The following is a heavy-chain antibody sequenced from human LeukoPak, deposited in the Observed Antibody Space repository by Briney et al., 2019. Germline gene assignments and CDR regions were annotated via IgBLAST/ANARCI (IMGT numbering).Heavy chain of an antibody. CDR1: GFTFSTYS. J-gene: IGHJ6*03. D-gene: IGHD3-10*01. V-gene: IGHV3-21*06. Sequence: GGSLRLSCAASGFTFSTYSMNWVRQAPGKGLEWVSSISSNSRYIYYADSMRGRFTISRDNAKNSLYLQMNSLKPEDTAVYYCAREGRKSRGIGIVRKKERGYYYMDVWGKGTTVTVSS. CDR2: ISSNSRYI. CDR3: AREGRKSRGIGIVRKKERGYYYMDV.